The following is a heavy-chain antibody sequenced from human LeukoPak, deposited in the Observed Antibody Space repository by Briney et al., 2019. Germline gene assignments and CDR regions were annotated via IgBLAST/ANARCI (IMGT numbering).Heavy chain of an antibody. CDR1: GYTFTSYG. J-gene: IGHJ4*02. Sequence: ASVKVSCKSSGYTFTSYGISWVRQAPGQGLEWMGWISAYNGNTNYAQKLQGRVTMTTDTSTSTAYMELRSLRSDDTAVYYCASSIMGYSGYEEPRPFDYWGQGTLVTVSS. D-gene: IGHD5-12*01. CDR3: ASSIMGYSGYEEPRPFDY. V-gene: IGHV1-18*01. CDR2: ISAYNGNT.